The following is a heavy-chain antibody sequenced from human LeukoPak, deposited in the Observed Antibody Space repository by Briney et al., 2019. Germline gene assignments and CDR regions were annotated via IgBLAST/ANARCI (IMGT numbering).Heavy chain of an antibody. Sequence: GGSLRLSWAASGFTVSSNYMSWVRQAPGKGLEWVSVIYSGGSTYYADSVKGRFTISRDNSKNTVDLQMNSLRAEDTAVYYCARGHDYDSSVAYWGQGTLVTVSS. CDR2: IYSGGST. V-gene: IGHV3-66*01. D-gene: IGHD3-22*01. CDR1: GFTVSSNY. CDR3: ARGHDYDSSVAY. J-gene: IGHJ4*02.